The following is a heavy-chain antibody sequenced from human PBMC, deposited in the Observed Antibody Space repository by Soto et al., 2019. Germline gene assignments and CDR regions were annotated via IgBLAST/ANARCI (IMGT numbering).Heavy chain of an antibody. V-gene: IGHV4-4*02. Sequence: QVLLQESGPGLVKPSGTLSLTCAVSGVSISSGKWWSWVRQPPGEGLEWIGEIFHTGNTDYKPSLKSRVSILVDKSKNQFSLNLDSVTAADTAVYYCARNLFDSRGYPPEVWGQGILVTVSS. CDR1: GVSISSGKW. J-gene: IGHJ4*02. CDR3: ARNLFDSRGYPPEV. D-gene: IGHD3-22*01. CDR2: IFHTGNT.